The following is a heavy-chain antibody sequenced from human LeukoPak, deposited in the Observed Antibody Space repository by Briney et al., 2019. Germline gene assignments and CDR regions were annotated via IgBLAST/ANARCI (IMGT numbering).Heavy chain of an antibody. CDR3: ARDREVGSGWSHHDY. CDR1: GFTFSSYS. Sequence: GGSLRLSCAASGFTFSSYSMNWVRQAPGKGLEWVSSISSSSSYIYYADSVKGRFTISRDNAKNSLYLQMNSLRAEDMAVYYCARDREVGSGWSHHDYWGQGTLVTVSS. V-gene: IGHV3-21*01. CDR2: ISSSSSYI. D-gene: IGHD6-19*01. J-gene: IGHJ4*02.